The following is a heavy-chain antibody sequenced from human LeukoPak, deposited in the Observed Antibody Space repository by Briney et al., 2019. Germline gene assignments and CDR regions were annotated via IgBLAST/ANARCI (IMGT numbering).Heavy chain of an antibody. CDR2: IYHSGST. CDR3: ARETLRFSWFDP. D-gene: IGHD3-16*01. J-gene: IGHJ5*02. V-gene: IGHV4-30-2*01. CDR1: GGSISSGGYS. Sequence: PSETLSLTCAVSGGSISSGGYSWSWIRQPPGKGLEWIGYIYHSGSTYYNPSLESRVTISVDRSKNQFSLKLSSVTAADTAVYYCARETLRFSWFDPWGQGTLVTVSS.